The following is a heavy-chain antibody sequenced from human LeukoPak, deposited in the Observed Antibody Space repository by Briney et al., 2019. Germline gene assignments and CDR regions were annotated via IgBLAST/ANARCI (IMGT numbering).Heavy chain of an antibody. CDR3: AISSYYYGSGSYSYDY. V-gene: IGHV1-18*01. D-gene: IGHD3-10*01. CDR2: ISAYNGNT. CDR1: GYTFTSYG. J-gene: IGHJ4*02. Sequence: ASVKVSCKASGYTFTSYGISWVRQAPGQGLESMGWISAYNGNTNYAQKLQGRVTMTTDTSTSTAYMELRSLRSDDTAVYYCAISSYYYGSGSYSYDYWGQGTLVTVSS.